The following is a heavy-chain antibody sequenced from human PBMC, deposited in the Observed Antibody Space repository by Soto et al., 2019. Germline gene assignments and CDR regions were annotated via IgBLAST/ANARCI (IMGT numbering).Heavy chain of an antibody. Sequence: PSETLSLTCNVSVDSLSTYYWSWIRQPAGKGLEWIGRIYASGSTNYNPSLKGRVSMSVDTSKKQFSLRMISVTAADTAMYYCARSAIPRGGWFRPWGQGVLVTVSS. CDR2: IYASGST. J-gene: IGHJ5*02. CDR1: VDSLSTYY. CDR3: ARSAIPRGGWFRP. D-gene: IGHD2-21*01. V-gene: IGHV4-4*07.